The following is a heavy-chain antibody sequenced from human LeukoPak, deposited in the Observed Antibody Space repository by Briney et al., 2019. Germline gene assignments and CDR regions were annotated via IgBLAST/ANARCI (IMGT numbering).Heavy chain of an antibody. CDR3: VKDGINGNSIYDAFDL. J-gene: IGHJ3*01. CDR2: IGGGPLDI. CDR1: GLSVSTKY. V-gene: IGHV3-23*01. Sequence: GGSLRLSCAASGLSVSTKYMTWVRQAPGKGLEWVSTIGGGPLDIYYTDSVKGRFTISRDNSKSTLFLQMNSLRADDTAVYYCVKDGINGNSIYDAFDLWGQGTMVTVSP. D-gene: IGHD1-7*01.